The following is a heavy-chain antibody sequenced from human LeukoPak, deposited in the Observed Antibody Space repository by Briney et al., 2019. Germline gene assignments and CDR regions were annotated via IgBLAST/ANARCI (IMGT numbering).Heavy chain of an antibody. V-gene: IGHV4-31*03. J-gene: IGHJ4*02. Sequence: SETLSLTCTVSGGSISSGGYYWSWIRQHPGKGLEWIGYIYYSGSTYYNPSLKSRVTISVDTSKNQFSLKLSSVTAADTAVYYCARRSSGWYKGFDYWGQGTLVTVSS. D-gene: IGHD6-19*01. CDR3: ARRSSGWYKGFDY. CDR1: GGSISSGGYY. CDR2: IYYSGST.